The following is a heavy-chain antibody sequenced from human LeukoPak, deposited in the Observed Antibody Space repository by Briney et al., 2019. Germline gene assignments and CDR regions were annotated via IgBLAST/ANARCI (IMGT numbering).Heavy chain of an antibody. CDR1: GFTFSSYA. CDR2: ISGSGGST. CDR3: AKDRGLRYFDWLLEGSAFDI. Sequence: GGSLRLSCAASGFTFSSYAMSWVRQAPGKGLEWVSAISGSGGSTYYADSVKGRFTISRDNSKNTLYLQMNSLRAEDTAVYYCAKDRGLRYFDWLLEGSAFDIWGQGTMVTVSS. J-gene: IGHJ3*02. D-gene: IGHD3-9*01. V-gene: IGHV3-23*01.